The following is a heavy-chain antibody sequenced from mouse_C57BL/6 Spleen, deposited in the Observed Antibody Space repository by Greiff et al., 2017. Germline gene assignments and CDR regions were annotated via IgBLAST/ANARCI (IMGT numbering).Heavy chain of an antibody. V-gene: IGHV1-81*01. CDR3: ARSTMVTTRFAY. CDR1: GYTFTSYG. D-gene: IGHD2-2*01. J-gene: IGHJ3*01. CDR2: IYPRSGNT. Sequence: QVHVKQSGAELARPGASVKLSCKASGYTFTSYGISWVKQRTGQGLEWIGEIYPRSGNTYYNEKFKGKATLTADKSSSTAYMELRSLTSEDSAVYFCARSTMVTTRFAYWGQGTLVTVSA.